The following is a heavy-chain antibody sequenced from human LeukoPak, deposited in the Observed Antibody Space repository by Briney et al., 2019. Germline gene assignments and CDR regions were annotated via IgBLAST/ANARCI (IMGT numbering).Heavy chain of an antibody. CDR2: INPNSGGT. V-gene: IGHV1-2*02. CDR3: AGEPYPPPWYYFDY. J-gene: IGHJ4*02. CDR1: GYTFTGHY. D-gene: IGHD2-8*02. Sequence: ASVKVSCKASGYTFTGHYMHWVRQAPGQGLEWMGWINPNSGGTSYAQNFQGRVTMTRDTSINTAYMEVSRLRSDDTAVYYCAGEPYPPPWYYFDYWGQGTLVTVSS.